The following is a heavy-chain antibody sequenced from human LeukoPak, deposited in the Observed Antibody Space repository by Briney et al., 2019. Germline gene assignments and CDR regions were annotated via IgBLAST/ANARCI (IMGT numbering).Heavy chain of an antibody. CDR3: ARQRGDYGVGAFDI. Sequence: SGPTLFNPTSTLTLTCTFTGFSLRTRGVGVGWIRQPTGKALEWLSLIYWDGDKHYNPSLKSRLTITKDTSKNQVVLTMTNMDPVDTATYYCARQRGDYGVGAFDIWGQGTMVTVSS. CDR1: GFSLRTRGVG. V-gene: IGHV2-5*02. D-gene: IGHD4-17*01. CDR2: IYWDGDK. J-gene: IGHJ3*02.